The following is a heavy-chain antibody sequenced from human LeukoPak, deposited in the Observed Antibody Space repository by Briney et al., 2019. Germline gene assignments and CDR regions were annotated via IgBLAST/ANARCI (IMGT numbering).Heavy chain of an antibody. V-gene: IGHV3-21*01. CDR1: GFTFSSYS. J-gene: IGHJ3*02. D-gene: IGHD1-7*01. CDR3: ARDLGGTTPDAFDI. CDR2: ISSSSYI. Sequence: GGSLRLSCAASGFTFSSYSMNWVRQAPGKGLEWVSSISSSSYIYYADSVKGRFTISRDNAKNSLYLQMNSLRAEDTAVYYCARDLGGTTPDAFDIWGQGTMVTVSS.